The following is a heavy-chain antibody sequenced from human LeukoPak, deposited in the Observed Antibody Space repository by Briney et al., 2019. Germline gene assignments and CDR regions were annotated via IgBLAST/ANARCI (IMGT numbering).Heavy chain of an antibody. CDR1: GFTFSSYW. D-gene: IGHD4-17*01. J-gene: IGHJ4*02. Sequence: GGSLRLSCAASGFTFSSYWMHWVRQAPGKGLVWVSRINSDGSSTSYADSVKGRFTISRDNAKNSLYLQMNSLRAEDTALYYCAKDMGPSTVTSQSIDYWGQGTLVTVSS. CDR2: INSDGSST. CDR3: AKDMGPSTVTSQSIDY. V-gene: IGHV3-74*01.